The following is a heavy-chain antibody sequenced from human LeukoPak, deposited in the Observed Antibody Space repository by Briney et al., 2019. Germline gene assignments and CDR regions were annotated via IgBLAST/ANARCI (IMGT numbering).Heavy chain of an antibody. CDR2: ISYDGSNK. D-gene: IGHD4-17*01. CDR3: AREPSNYGDYGLDY. V-gene: IGHV3-30*04. CDR1: GFTFSSYA. J-gene: IGHJ4*02. Sequence: GRSLRLSCAASGFTFSSYAMHWVRQAPGNGLEWVAVISYDGSNKYYADSVKGRFTISRHNSKNTLYLQMNSLRAEDTAVYYCAREPSNYGDYGLDYWGQGTLVTVSS.